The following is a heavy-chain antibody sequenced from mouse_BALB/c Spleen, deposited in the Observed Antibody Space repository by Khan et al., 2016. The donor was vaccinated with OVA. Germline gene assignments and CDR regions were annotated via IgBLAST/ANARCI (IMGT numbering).Heavy chain of an antibody. J-gene: IGHJ3*01. CDR3: TRGGYDGKALFAY. D-gene: IGHD2-1*01. V-gene: IGHV1S22*01. CDR2: IYPGSGST. CDR1: GYTFTSYW. Sequence: LQQPGSELVRPGASVKLSCKASGYTFTSYWMHWVRQRHGQGLEWIGNIYPGSGSTNYDERFKSKGTLTVDTSSSTAYMLLSSMTSECSAVYYGTRGGYDGKALFAYWGQGTLVTVSA.